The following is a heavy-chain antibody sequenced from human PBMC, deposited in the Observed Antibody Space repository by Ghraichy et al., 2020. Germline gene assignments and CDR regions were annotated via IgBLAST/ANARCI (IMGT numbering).Heavy chain of an antibody. CDR1: GFTFSSYD. CDR2: ILTDGSEY. D-gene: IGHD1-26*01. J-gene: IGHJ5*02. CDR3: AWKVESGRYRRDCLDP. Sequence: GGSLRLSCAASGFTFSSYDMHWVRQAPGKGLEGVAVILTDGSEYYYADSVKGRFTISRDNSKDNLYLQMTILRADDTAVYYCAWKVESGRYRRDCLDPWGQGSLVTVSS. V-gene: IGHV3-30*03.